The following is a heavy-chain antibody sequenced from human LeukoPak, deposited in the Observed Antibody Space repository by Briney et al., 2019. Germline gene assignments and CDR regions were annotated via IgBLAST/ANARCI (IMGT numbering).Heavy chain of an antibody. CDR1: GGSFSGYY. CDR3: ARGGYSGSYNQSYYYYYGMDV. V-gene: IGHV4-34*01. Sequence: KPSETLSLTCAVYGGSFSGYYWSWIRQPPGKGLEWIGEINHSGSTNYNPSLKSRVTISVDTSKNQFSLKLSSVTAADTAVYYCARGGYSGSYNQSYYYYYGMDVWGQGTTVTVSS. CDR2: INHSGST. D-gene: IGHD1-26*01. J-gene: IGHJ6*02.